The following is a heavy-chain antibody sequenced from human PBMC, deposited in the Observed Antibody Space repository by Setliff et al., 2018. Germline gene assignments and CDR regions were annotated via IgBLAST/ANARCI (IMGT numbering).Heavy chain of an antibody. V-gene: IGHV4-39*01. CDR2: IYYSGST. D-gene: IGHD2-21*01. CDR3: ARSVVVIAYDAFDI. Sequence: PSETLSLTCTVSGGSISSSSYYWGWIRQPPGKGLEWIGSIYYSGSTYYNPSLSSRVTLSVDTSKNQFSLKLSSVTAADTAVYYCARSVVVIAYDAFDIWGQGTMVTVSS. CDR1: GGSISSSSYY. J-gene: IGHJ3*02.